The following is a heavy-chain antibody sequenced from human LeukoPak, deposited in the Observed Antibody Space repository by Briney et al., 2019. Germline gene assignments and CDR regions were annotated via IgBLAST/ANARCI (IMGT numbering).Heavy chain of an antibody. CDR1: GYTFTSYG. V-gene: IGHV1-18*01. J-gene: IGHJ4*02. CDR3: ARDLTMVRGVTKYYFDY. D-gene: IGHD3-10*01. Sequence: ASVKVSCKASGYTFTSYGLTWVRQAPGQGLEWMGWISAYNANTKYAQKLQGRVTMTTDTSTSTAYMELRSLRSEDTAVYYCARDLTMVRGVTKYYFDYWGQGTLVTVSS. CDR2: ISAYNANT.